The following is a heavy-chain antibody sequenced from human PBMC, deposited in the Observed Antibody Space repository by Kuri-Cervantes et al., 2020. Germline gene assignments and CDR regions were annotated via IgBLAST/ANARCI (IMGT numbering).Heavy chain of an antibody. CDR1: GFTVSSNY. D-gene: IGHD3-22*01. J-gene: IGHJ5*02. CDR2: IYSCGNT. CDR3: ARGESGYGRFDP. Sequence: GGSLRLSCAASGFTVSSNYMSWVRQAPGKGLEWVSVIYSCGNTYYADSVKGRFTISRDNAKNTLYLQMYSLRAEDTAVYYCARGESGYGRFDPWGQGTLVTVSS. V-gene: IGHV3-66*03.